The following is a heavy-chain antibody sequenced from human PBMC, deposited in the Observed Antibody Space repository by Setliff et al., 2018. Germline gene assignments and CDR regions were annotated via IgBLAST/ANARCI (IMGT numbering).Heavy chain of an antibody. J-gene: IGHJ4*02. CDR1: GGSISSSSYY. Sequence: PSETLSLTCTVSGGSISSSSYYWSWIRQPAGKGLEWIGRIYTAGSTNYNPSLKSRVTISVDTSKNQFSLKLSSVTAADTAVYYCARGGCSSTSCSFDHWGQGTLVTVSS. V-gene: IGHV4-61*02. CDR3: ARGGCSSTSCSFDH. D-gene: IGHD2-2*01. CDR2: IYTAGST.